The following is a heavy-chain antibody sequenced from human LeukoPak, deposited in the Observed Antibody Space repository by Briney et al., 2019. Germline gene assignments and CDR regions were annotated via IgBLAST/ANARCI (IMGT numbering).Heavy chain of an antibody. J-gene: IGHJ5*02. V-gene: IGHV3-30-3*01. CDR3: ARDYSDYRNWFDP. D-gene: IGHD4-11*01. Sequence: GGSLRLSCAASGFTFSSYAMHWVRQAPGKGLEWVAVISYDGSNKYYADSVKGRFTISRDNSKNTLYLQMNSLRAEDTAVYYCARDYSDYRNWFDPWGQGTLVTVSS. CDR1: GFTFSSYA. CDR2: ISYDGSNK.